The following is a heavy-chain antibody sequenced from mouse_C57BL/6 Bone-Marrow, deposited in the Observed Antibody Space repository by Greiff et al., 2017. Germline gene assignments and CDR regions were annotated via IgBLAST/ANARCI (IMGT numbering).Heavy chain of an antibody. J-gene: IGHJ2*01. D-gene: IGHD2-14*01. Sequence: VQLQQSGPELVKPGASVKISCKASGYSFTSYYIHWVKQRPGQGLEWIGWIYPGSGNTKYNEKFKGKATLTADTSSSTAYMQLSRLTSEDSAVYYGEHEVQYSFDYWGQGTPLTVSA. V-gene: IGHV1-66*01. CDR3: EHEVQYSFDY. CDR1: GYSFTSYY. CDR2: IYPGSGNT.